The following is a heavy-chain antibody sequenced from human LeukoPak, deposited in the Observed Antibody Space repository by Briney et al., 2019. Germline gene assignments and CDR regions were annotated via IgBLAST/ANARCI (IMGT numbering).Heavy chain of an antibody. V-gene: IGHV4-39*01. Sequence: SETLSLTCTVSGGSISSSSYYWGCIPQPPGKGLEWIVSIYYSGSTYYNPSLESRVTISVDTSKNQFPLKLSSVTAADTAVYYCARRIRDSSSWAYFDYWGQGTLVTVSS. CDR1: GGSISSSSYY. J-gene: IGHJ4*02. CDR2: IYYSGST. CDR3: ARRIRDSSSWAYFDY. D-gene: IGHD6-13*01.